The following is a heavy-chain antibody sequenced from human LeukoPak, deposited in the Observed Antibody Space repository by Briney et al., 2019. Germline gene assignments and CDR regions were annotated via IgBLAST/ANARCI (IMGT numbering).Heavy chain of an antibody. CDR2: IYYSGST. Sequence: SETLSLTXTVSGGSISSDDYYWSWIRQPPGKGLEWIGYIYYSGSTYYNPSLKSRVTISVDTSKNQFSLNLSSVTGADTAVYYCAREFKKAVIRGWFDPWGQGTLVTVSS. CDR1: GGSISSDDYY. V-gene: IGHV4-30-4*08. D-gene: IGHD3-22*01. CDR3: AREFKKAVIRGWFDP. J-gene: IGHJ5*02.